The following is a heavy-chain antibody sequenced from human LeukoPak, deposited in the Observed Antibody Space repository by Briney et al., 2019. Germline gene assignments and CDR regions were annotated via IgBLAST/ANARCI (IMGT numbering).Heavy chain of an antibody. CDR2: VTPDGGQK. V-gene: IGHV3-7*01. CDR1: GFTFSTHW. Sequence: GSLTLSCEASGFTFSTHWMSWVRQAPGKGLEWVASVTPDGGQKRYLDSVKGRFTISRDNTENSLYLQMHSLGAEDTAVYYCAKLLGTATTYDYWGQGTLVTVSS. CDR3: AKLLGTATTYDY. D-gene: IGHD5-24*01. J-gene: IGHJ4*02.